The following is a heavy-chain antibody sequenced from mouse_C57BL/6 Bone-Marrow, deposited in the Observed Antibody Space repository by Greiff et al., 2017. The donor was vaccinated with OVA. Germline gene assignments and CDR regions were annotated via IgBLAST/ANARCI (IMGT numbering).Heavy chain of an antibody. Sequence: QVQLKQPGAELVKPGASVKLSCKASGYTFTSYWMQWVKQRPGQGLEWIGEIDPSDSYTNYNQKFKGKATLTVDTSSSTAYMQLSSLTSEDSAVYYCARDDYSKGAWFAYWGQGTLVTVSA. CDR2: IDPSDSYT. D-gene: IGHD2-5*01. J-gene: IGHJ3*01. CDR1: GYTFTSYW. V-gene: IGHV1-50*01. CDR3: ARDDYSKGAWFAY.